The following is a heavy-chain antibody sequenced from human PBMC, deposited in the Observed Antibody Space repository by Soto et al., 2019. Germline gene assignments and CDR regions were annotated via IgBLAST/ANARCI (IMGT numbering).Heavy chain of an antibody. CDR3: ARGVNDYGGSDY. CDR2: ISSSGSTI. Sequence: ESGGGLVQPGGSLRLSCAASGFTFSSYEMNWVRQAPGKGLEWVSYISSSGSTIYYADSVKGRFTISRDNAKNSLYLQMNSLRAEDTAVYYCARGVNDYGGSDYWGQGTLVTVSS. J-gene: IGHJ4*02. V-gene: IGHV3-48*03. CDR1: GFTFSSYE. D-gene: IGHD4-17*01.